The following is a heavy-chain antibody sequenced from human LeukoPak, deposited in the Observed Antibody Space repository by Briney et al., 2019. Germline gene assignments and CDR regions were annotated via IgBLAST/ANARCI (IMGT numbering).Heavy chain of an antibody. CDR3: ARDWHFYDSTGYFDL. J-gene: IGHJ2*01. CDR2: INHSGST. CDR1: GGSFSGYY. V-gene: IGHV4-34*01. Sequence: PSETLSLTCAVYGGSFSGYYWSWIRQPPGKGLEWIGEINHSGSTNYNPSLKSRVTISVDTSKNQFSLKLSSVTAADTAVYYCARDWHFYDSTGYFDLWGRGTLVTVSS. D-gene: IGHD3-22*01.